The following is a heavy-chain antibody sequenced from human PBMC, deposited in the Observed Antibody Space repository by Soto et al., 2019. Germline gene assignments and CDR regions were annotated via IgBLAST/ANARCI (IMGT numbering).Heavy chain of an antibody. CDR3: ARNRSTVGDV. V-gene: IGHV2-70*10. CDR1: GFSLSTSVMC. CDR2: IDPHDHK. J-gene: IGHJ6*02. Sequence: SGPTLVNPTQTLTLTCTFSGFSLSTSVMCVXWIRQPPGKALEWTARIDPHDHKHYSQYLNTRLTISKHTSKKKVVLTMTKMDPVETATYYCARNRSTVGDVWGQGTTVT. D-gene: IGHD4-4*01.